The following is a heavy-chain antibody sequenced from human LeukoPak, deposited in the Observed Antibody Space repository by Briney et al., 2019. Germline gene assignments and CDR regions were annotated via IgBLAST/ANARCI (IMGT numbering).Heavy chain of an antibody. CDR2: IYYSGST. D-gene: IGHD1-20*01. CDR1: GGSISSYY. Sequence: SETLSLTCTVSGGSISSYYWSWIRQPPGKGLEWIGYIYYSGSTNYNPSLKSRVTISVDTSKNQFSLKLGSVTAADTAVYYCARRITGTGDNWFDPWGQGTLVTVSS. V-gene: IGHV4-59*08. J-gene: IGHJ5*02. CDR3: ARRITGTGDNWFDP.